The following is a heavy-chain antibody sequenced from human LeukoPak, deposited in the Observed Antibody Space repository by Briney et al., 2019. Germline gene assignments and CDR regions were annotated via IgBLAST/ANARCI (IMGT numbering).Heavy chain of an antibody. CDR3: ARLNLGYGYFLEATKHDY. D-gene: IGHD5-18*01. Sequence: GRSLRLSCAASGFTFSTYPMHWVRQAPGKGLEWVAVISYDDGPNKYYADSVKGRFTISRDNSKKTLYLQMNSLRAEDPAVYYCARLNLGYGYFLEATKHDYWGQGTLVTVSS. CDR1: GFTFSTYP. V-gene: IGHV3-30-3*01. CDR2: ISYDDGPNK. J-gene: IGHJ4*02.